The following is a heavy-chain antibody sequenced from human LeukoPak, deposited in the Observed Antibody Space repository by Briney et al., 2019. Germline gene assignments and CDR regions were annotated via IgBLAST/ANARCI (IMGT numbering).Heavy chain of an antibody. D-gene: IGHD3-10*02. CDR2: IGVSGIHT. V-gene: IGHV3-23*01. Sequence: GGSLRLSCAASGFNFRFHGINWVRQAPGKGLEWVSAIGVSGIHTYFADSVKGRFSISRDDSRNTVYLQMKSLRAGDTALYFCARDLTLLGLDGWGQGTLVTVSS. CDR3: ARDLTLLGLDG. CDR1: GFNFRFHG. J-gene: IGHJ4*02.